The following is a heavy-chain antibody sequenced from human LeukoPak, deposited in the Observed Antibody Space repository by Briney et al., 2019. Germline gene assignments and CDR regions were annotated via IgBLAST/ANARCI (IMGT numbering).Heavy chain of an antibody. CDR1: GGSISSSNYY. CDR2: IYYSGNT. Sequence: SETLSLTCTVSGGSISSSNYYWGWSRQPPGKGLEWIGSIYYSGNTNYNPSLKSRVTISVDTSKNQFSLRLSSVTAADTAMYYCVTTGSWGQGTLVTVSS. J-gene: IGHJ1*01. D-gene: IGHD3-10*01. V-gene: IGHV4-39*01. CDR3: VTTGS.